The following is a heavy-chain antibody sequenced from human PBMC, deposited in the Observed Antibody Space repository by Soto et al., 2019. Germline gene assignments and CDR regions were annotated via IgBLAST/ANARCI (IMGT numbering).Heavy chain of an antibody. CDR3: ARTLRGRGVKYFDD. CDR2: TYYRSKWHY. CDR1: GDSVSNNSVA. V-gene: IGHV6-1*01. D-gene: IGHD3-10*01. Sequence: SQTLSLTCAISGDSVSNNSVAWNWVRQSPSRGLEWLGRTYYRSKWHYDYAPSVRSRITINPDTSKNHFSLQLNSVSPEDAAVYYCARTLRGRGVKYFDDWGQGALVTVSS. J-gene: IGHJ4*02.